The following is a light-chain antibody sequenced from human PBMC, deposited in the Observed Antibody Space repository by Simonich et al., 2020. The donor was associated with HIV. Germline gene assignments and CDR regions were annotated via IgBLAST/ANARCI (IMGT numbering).Light chain of an antibody. Sequence: QSALPQPPSASGSPGQSVTISCTGTNSDGGGYNYVSWYQQHPGKAPKLIIYEVNKRPSGVPDRFSGSKSDNTASLTVSGRQAEDEANYYCSSYAGSNTVVFGGGTKLTVL. V-gene: IGLV2-8*01. CDR2: EVN. J-gene: IGLJ2*01. CDR1: NSDGGGYNY. CDR3: SSYAGSNTVV.